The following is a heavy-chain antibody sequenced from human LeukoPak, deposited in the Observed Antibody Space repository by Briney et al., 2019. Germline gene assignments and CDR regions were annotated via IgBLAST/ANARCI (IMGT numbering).Heavy chain of an antibody. CDR2: VFYTGKT. CDR3: ARVLDS. CDR1: GGSVSTSDYY. Sequence: TSETLSLTCSVSGGSVSTSDYYWGWIRQSPVKGLEWIGDVFYTGKTNYNPSLRGRATISIDTSKNQFSLKLTYVTAADSAVYYCARVLDSWGQGTLVTVSS. J-gene: IGHJ5*01. V-gene: IGHV4-39*07.